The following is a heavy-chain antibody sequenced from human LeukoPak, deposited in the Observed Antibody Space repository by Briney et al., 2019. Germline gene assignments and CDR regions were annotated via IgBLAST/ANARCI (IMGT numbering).Heavy chain of an antibody. Sequence: SETLSLTCTVSGGSISSYYWNWIRQPPGKGLEWIGYIYYSGSTNYNPSLKSRVTISVDTSKNQFSLKLSSVTAADTAVYYCARVGLTVVPFYYYYYMDVWGKGTTVTVSS. V-gene: IGHV4-59*01. D-gene: IGHD4-23*01. CDR1: GGSISSYY. CDR3: ARVGLTVVPFYYYYYMDV. J-gene: IGHJ6*03. CDR2: IYYSGST.